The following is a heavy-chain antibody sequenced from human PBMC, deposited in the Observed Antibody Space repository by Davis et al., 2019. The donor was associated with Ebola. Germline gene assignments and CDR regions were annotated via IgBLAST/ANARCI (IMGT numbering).Heavy chain of an antibody. V-gene: IGHV3-30*18. D-gene: IGHD6-19*01. CDR2: ISYDGRNK. CDR1: GFTFSSYG. CDR3: AKDQAAVAFYYYVMDV. Sequence: GESLKISCAASGFTFSSYGMHWVRQAPGKGLEWVAVISYDGRNKYYADSVKGRFTISRDNSKNTLYLQMNSLRAEDTAVYYCAKDQAAVAFYYYVMDVWGQGTTVTVSS. J-gene: IGHJ6*02.